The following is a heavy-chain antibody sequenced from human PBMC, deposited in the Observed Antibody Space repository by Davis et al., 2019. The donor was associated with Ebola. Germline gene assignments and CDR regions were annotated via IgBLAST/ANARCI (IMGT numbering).Heavy chain of an antibody. D-gene: IGHD1-14*01. V-gene: IGHV3-7*01. CDR2: IKEDGSEK. CDR3: AKGYES. J-gene: IGHJ5*02. CDR1: GFTFSSSW. Sequence: GESLKISCAASGFTFSSSWMSWVRQVPGKGLEWVANIKEDGSEKYYVDSVKGRFTISRDNAKNSLHLQMNSLRADDTALYYCAKGYESWGQGTLVAVSS.